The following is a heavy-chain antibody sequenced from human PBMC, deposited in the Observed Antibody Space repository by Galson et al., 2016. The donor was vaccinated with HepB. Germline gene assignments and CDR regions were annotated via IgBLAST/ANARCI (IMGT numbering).Heavy chain of an antibody. J-gene: IGHJ5*02. Sequence: TLSLTCSVTGASISGSSYYWVWIRQPPGQGLEWIGRLYYSGTTYYSSSLKRRVTISVNTSKNHFSLRLNSVTAADTAVYYCARESYSSSTNWFDPWGQGTQVTVSS. V-gene: IGHV4-39*07. CDR3: ARESYSSSTNWFDP. D-gene: IGHD6-13*01. CDR2: LYYSGTT. CDR1: GASISGSSYY.